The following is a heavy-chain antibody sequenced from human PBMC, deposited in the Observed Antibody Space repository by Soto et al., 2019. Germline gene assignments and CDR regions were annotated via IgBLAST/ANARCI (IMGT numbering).Heavy chain of an antibody. CDR2: ISAYNGNT. V-gene: IGHV1-18*01. CDR1: GYTFTSYG. D-gene: IGHD3-10*01. J-gene: IGHJ6*02. Sequence: QVQLVQSGAEVKKPGASVKVSCKASGYTFTSYGISWVRQAPGQGLEWMGWISAYNGNTNYAQKLQGRVTMTTDTSTSTDYMELRSLRSDDTAVYYCARAVGITMVRGVISMGMDVWGQGTTVTVSS. CDR3: ARAVGITMVRGVISMGMDV.